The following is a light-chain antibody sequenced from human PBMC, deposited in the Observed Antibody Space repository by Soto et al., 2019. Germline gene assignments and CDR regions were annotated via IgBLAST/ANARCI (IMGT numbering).Light chain of an antibody. V-gene: IGLV2-8*01. CDR2: EVN. CDR3: SSSAGIYHYLV. J-gene: IGLJ3*02. CDR1: SSDVGSYNS. Sequence: QSALTQPPSVSGSPGQSVTISCTGTSSDVGSYNSVSWYQQHPGKAPRLMIYEVNKRPSGVPDRFSGSKSGYTASLTVSGLQTEDEAFYYCSSSAGIYHYLVFGGGTQLTVL.